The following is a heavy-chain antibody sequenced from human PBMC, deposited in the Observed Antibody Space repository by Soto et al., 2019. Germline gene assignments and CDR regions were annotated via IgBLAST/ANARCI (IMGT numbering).Heavy chain of an antibody. D-gene: IGHD3-16*01. CDR2: FSYSGST. CDR3: ATVGDQCLSSSCYDSFYCYGMDV. CDR1: GGSISSGDYY. J-gene: IGHJ6*02. V-gene: IGHV4-30-4*01. Sequence: QVQLQESGPGLVKPSQTLSLTCTVSGGSISSGDYYWSWIRQPPGKGLEWIGYFSYSGSTYYSPSIQSRVTISVDTSKDQFSLKLSSVTAADTAVYYCATVGDQCLSSSCYDSFYCYGMDVWGQGTTVTVSS.